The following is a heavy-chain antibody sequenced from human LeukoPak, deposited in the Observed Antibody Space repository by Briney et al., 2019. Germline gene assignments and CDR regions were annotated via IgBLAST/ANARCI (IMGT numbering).Heavy chain of an antibody. CDR2: IRPDGHNK. D-gene: IGHD3-3*02. CDR1: GFIFIGYG. V-gene: IGHV3-30*02. CDR3: AKEGAASWDVDV. Sequence: GGSLRLSCAASGFIFIGYGMHWVRQAPGKGPEWVAFIRPDGHNKYYADSVKGRFMISRDNSKNTVALQMNSLRGDDTAMYYCAKEGAASWDVDVWGKGTTVTVSS. J-gene: IGHJ6*04.